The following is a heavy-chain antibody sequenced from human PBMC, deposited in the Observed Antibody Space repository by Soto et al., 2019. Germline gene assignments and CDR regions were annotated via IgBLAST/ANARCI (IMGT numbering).Heavy chain of an antibody. J-gene: IGHJ4*02. V-gene: IGHV1-3*01. D-gene: IGHD2-2*01. CDR1: GYTFSSYL. CDR2: INAGNGDT. Sequence: QVHLVQSGAEVMKPGASVKVSCKASGYTFSSYLMHWVRQAPGQRLEWMGWINAGNGDTKFSQPFQGRVTFTRDTSAATAYMELSSLTSEDTAVYYCARPYSASWSTYFNYWGQGTLVTVSS. CDR3: ARPYSASWSTYFNY.